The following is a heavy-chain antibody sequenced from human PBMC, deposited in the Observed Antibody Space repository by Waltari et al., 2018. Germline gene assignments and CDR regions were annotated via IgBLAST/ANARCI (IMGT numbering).Heavy chain of an antibody. Sequence: VQLQESGPRLVQASGTLSVTCAVSGDSISGSYWWIWVRQPPGKGLEWIGQIQGSGRSNYNPSLESRVTVSIDTSNNHFSLKVTSATAADTAVYYCARDRGRGLYLDSWGEGTLVTVSP. D-gene: IGHD2-15*01. CDR2: IQGSGRS. CDR3: ARDRGRGLYLDS. V-gene: IGHV4-4*02. CDR1: GDSISGSYW. J-gene: IGHJ4*02.